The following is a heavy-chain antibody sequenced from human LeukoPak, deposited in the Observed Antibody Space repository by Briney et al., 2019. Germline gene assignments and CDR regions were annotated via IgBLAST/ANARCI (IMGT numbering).Heavy chain of an antibody. V-gene: IGHV1-18*01. D-gene: IGHD2-15*01. CDR3: ARVRSGYCSGGSCYSNWFDP. Sequence: GASVKVSCKASGYTFTSYGISWVRQAPGQGLEWMGWISAYNGNTNYAQKLQGRVTMTTDTSTSTAYMELRSLRSDDTVVYYCARVRSGYCSGGSCYSNWFDPWGQGTLVTVSS. CDR2: ISAYNGNT. J-gene: IGHJ5*02. CDR1: GYTFTSYG.